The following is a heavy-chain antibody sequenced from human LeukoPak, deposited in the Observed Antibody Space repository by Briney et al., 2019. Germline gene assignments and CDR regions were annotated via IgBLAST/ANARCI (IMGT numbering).Heavy chain of an antibody. J-gene: IGHJ4*02. Sequence: GGSLRLSCVASGFTFTNYAMSWVRQAPGKGLEWVSDIIGGGTTFYADSVKGRFTISRDNSKNTLYLQMNSLRAEDTAVYYCAKDKRVYGSGSYQFDYWGQGTLVTVSS. CDR3: AKDKRVYGSGSYQFDY. CDR2: IIGGGTT. V-gene: IGHV3-23*01. D-gene: IGHD3-10*01. CDR1: GFTFTNYA.